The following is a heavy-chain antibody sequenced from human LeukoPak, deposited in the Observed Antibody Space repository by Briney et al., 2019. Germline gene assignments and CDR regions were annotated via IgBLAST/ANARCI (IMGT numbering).Heavy chain of an antibody. CDR3: VRDPRQQSRLGYYYYYGLDV. D-gene: IGHD6-13*01. CDR2: IQQDGREL. Sequence: GGSLRLSCAASGFTFSSYWMSWVRQAPGKGLEWVANIQQDGRELYYVDSVKGRFTISRDNAKKSLYLQMSSLRADDTAVYYCVRDPRQQSRLGYYYYYGLDVWGQGTTVTVSS. CDR1: GFTFSSYW. J-gene: IGHJ6*02. V-gene: IGHV3-7*01.